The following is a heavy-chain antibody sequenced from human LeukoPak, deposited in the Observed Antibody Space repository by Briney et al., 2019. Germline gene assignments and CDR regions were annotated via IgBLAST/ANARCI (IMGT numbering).Heavy chain of an antibody. D-gene: IGHD1-26*01. CDR1: GFTVSSNY. V-gene: IGHV3-30*02. CDR3: AKDPYGGTYPSYFDY. J-gene: IGHJ4*02. Sequence: GGSLRLSCAASGFTVSSNYMGWVRQAPGKGLDWVAFLRYDGSTAFYEDSVKGRFTISRDSSKNTLYLQMNSLTPADTAIYYCAKDPYGGTYPSYFDYWGQGTLVTVSS. CDR2: LRYDGSTA.